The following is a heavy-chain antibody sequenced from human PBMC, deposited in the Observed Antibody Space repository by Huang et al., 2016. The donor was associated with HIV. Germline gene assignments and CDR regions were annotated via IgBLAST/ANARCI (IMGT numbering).Heavy chain of an antibody. J-gene: IGHJ5*02. CDR1: GDSISSHY. CDR2: IYYSGST. CDR3: ARARYFGPPTTINWFDP. Sequence: QVQLQESGPGLVKPSETLSLTCTVSGDSISSHYWSWFRQPPGKGLEWIGSIYYSGSTNYNPSRRSRVTTSADTSRNQFSLKLRSVTAADTAVYYCARARYFGPPTTINWFDPWGQGTLVTVSS. V-gene: IGHV4-59*11. D-gene: IGHD3-9*01.